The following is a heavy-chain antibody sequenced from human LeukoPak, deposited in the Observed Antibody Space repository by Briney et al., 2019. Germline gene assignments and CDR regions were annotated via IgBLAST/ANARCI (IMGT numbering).Heavy chain of an antibody. CDR1: GFTFSSYW. Sequence: PGGSLRLSCAASGFTFSSYWMSWVRQAPGKGLEWVANIKQDGSEKYYVDSVKGRFTISRDNAKNSLYLQMNSLRAEDTAVYYCAREPMTYDSSGYNIRDAFDIWGQGTMVTVSS. J-gene: IGHJ3*02. D-gene: IGHD3-22*01. CDR3: AREPMTYDSSGYNIRDAFDI. CDR2: IKQDGSEK. V-gene: IGHV3-7*01.